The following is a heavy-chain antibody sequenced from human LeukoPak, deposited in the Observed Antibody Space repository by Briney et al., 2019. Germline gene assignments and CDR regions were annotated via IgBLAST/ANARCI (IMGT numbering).Heavy chain of an antibody. CDR2: IYYSGST. CDR3: AREDSSGYYFDY. Sequence: SETLSLTCTVSGGSISSYYWSWIRQPPGKGLEWIGYIYYSGSTNYNPSLKSRVTISVDTSKNQFSLKLSSVTAADTAVYYCAREDSSGYYFDYWGQGTLVTVSS. J-gene: IGHJ4*02. D-gene: IGHD3-22*01. CDR1: GGSISSYY. V-gene: IGHV4-59*01.